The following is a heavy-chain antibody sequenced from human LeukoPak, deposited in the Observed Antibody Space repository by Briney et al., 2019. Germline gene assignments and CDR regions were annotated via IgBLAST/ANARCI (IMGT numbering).Heavy chain of an antibody. CDR3: ARENGDIVVVVAASSWFDP. CDR2: IIPIFGTA. CDR1: GGTFSSYA. Sequence: SVKVSCKASGGTFSSYAISWVRQAPGQGLEWMGRIIPIFGTANYAQKFQGRVTTTTDESTSTAYMELSSLRSEDTAVYYCARENGDIVVVVAASSWFDPWGQGTLVTVSS. D-gene: IGHD2-15*01. J-gene: IGHJ5*02. V-gene: IGHV1-69*05.